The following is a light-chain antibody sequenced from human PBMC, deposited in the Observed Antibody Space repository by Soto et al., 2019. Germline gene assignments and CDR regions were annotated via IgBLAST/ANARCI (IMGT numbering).Light chain of an antibody. V-gene: IGKV3-20*01. CDR2: GAS. CDR1: QSVSSNN. J-gene: IGKJ1*01. CDR3: QQYGNSLWT. Sequence: IVLTQSPDTLSLSPGERATLSCRASQSVSSNNLVWYQQKVGQAPRLLIYGASSRATGIPDRFSGSGSGTDFTLSISRLETDDFAVYYCQQYGNSLWTSGQGTKVEIK.